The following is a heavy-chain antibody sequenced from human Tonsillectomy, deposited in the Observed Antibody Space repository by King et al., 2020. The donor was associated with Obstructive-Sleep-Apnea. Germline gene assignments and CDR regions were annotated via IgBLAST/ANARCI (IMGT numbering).Heavy chain of an antibody. J-gene: IGHJ5*02. V-gene: IGHV3-30*18. CDR2: ISYDGSNK. Sequence: QLVESGGGVVQPGRSLRLSCAASGFTFSSYGMHWVRQAPGKGLEWVAVISYDGSNKYYADSVKGRFTISRDNSKNTLYLQMNSLRAEDTAVYYCAKGRYYGRDWFDPWGQGTLVTVSS. CDR1: GFTFSSYG. CDR3: AKGRYYGRDWFDP. D-gene: IGHD3-10*01.